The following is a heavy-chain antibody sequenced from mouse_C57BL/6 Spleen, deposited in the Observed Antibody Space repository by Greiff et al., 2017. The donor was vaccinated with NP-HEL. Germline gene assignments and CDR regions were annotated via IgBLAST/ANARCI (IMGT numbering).Heavy chain of an antibody. CDR1: GFTFSSYG. Sequence: EVMLVESGGDLVKPGGSLKLSCAASGFTFSSYGMSWVRQTPDKRLEWVATISSGGSYTYYPDSVKGRFTISRDNAKNTLYLQMSSLKSEDTAMYYCARTTVVRYFDVWGTGTTVTVSS. CDR3: ARTTVVRYFDV. CDR2: ISSGGSYT. D-gene: IGHD1-1*01. V-gene: IGHV5-6*02. J-gene: IGHJ1*03.